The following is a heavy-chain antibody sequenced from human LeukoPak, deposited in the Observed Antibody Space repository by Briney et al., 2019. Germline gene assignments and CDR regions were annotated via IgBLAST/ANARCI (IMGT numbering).Heavy chain of an antibody. CDR2: ISDSGTST. J-gene: IGHJ4*02. V-gene: IGHV3-23*01. D-gene: IGHD6-19*01. CDR3: AKQDIRSSGWND. CDR1: GFTFSSYA. Sequence: GGSLRLSCAASGFTFSSYAMSWVRQAPGKGLEWVSAISDSGTSTYYADSVKGRFTISRDNSKNTLYLQMNSLRAEDTAIYYRAKQDIRSSGWNDWGQGTLVTVSS.